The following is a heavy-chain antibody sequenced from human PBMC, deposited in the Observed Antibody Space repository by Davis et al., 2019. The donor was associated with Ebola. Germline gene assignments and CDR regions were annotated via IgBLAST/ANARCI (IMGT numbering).Heavy chain of an antibody. V-gene: IGHV5-51*01. CDR1: GYSFTNHW. Sequence: GESLKISCKGSGYSFTNHWIGWVRQVPGRGLEWMGIIYPGDSDTRYTPSFQGQVTISAVKSISTAYLQWSSLKASDTAMYYCARLPSYYHGMDVWGQGTTVTVSS. CDR2: IYPGDSDT. J-gene: IGHJ6*02. CDR3: ARLPSYYHGMDV.